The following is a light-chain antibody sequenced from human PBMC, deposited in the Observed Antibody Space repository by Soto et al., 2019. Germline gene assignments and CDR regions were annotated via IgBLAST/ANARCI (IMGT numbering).Light chain of an antibody. CDR3: QQRSYWPWT. CDR2: GTS. J-gene: IGKJ1*01. CDR1: RSVGSS. Sequence: EIVLSQSPATLSLSPGDRATLSCRASRSVGSSLAWYQHKPGQAPRLLIYGTSNRATGIPDKFSGSESGTDFTLTISSLEPADSAVFYCQQRSYWPWTFGQGTKVDIK. V-gene: IGKV3-11*01.